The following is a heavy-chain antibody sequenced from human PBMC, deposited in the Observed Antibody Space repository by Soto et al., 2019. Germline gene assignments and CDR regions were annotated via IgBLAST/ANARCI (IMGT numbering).Heavy chain of an antibody. CDR3: AHSLYYYDNSSHYPYEYFDP. V-gene: IGHV2-5*02. CDR1: GFSLATSGMG. Sequence: QITLKESGPTLVKPTQTLTLTCTFSGFSLATSGMGMSWIRQPPGKALEWLALIYWDDDKRYSPSLKNSLTITKDPSNNQVVLKFHIVVTMNTATYYGAHSLYYYDNSSHYPYEYFDPWGRGTLVTVSS. D-gene: IGHD3-22*01. J-gene: IGHJ5*02. CDR2: IYWDDDK.